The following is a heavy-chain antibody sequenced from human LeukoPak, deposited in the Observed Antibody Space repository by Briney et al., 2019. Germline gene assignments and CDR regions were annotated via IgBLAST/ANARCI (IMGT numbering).Heavy chain of an antibody. V-gene: IGHV1-2*02. CDR2: INPNSGGT. CDR1: GYTFTGYY. CDR3: ARGAGYSGYHDAFDI. D-gene: IGHD5-12*01. Sequence: ASVKVSCKASGYTFTGYYMHWVRHAPGQGLEWMGWINPNSGGTHYAQKFQGGVTMTRDTSTSTAYMELSRLGSDDTAVYYCARGAGYSGYHDAFDIWGQGTMVTVSS. J-gene: IGHJ3*02.